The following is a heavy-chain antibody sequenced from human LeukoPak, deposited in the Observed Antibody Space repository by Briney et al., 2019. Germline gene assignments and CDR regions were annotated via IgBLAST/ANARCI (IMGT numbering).Heavy chain of an antibody. V-gene: IGHV1-46*01. CDR2: INPSGGST. J-gene: IGHJ4*02. CDR3: ARGDSVHGPLGY. Sequence: ASVKVSCKASGYTFTSYYMHWVRQAPGQGLEWMGIINPSGGSTSYAQKFQGRVTMTGDTSTSTAYMELSSLRSEDTAVYYCARGDSVHGPLGYWGQGTLVTVSS. D-gene: IGHD5/OR15-5a*01. CDR1: GYTFTSYY.